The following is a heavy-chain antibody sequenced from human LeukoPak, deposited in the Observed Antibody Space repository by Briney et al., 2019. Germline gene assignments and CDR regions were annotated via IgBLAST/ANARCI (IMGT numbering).Heavy chain of an antibody. D-gene: IGHD6-19*01. CDR2: ISGSGGTT. Sequence: SGGSLRLSCAASGFTFSSYAMSWVRQAPRKGLEWVSTISGSGGTTHDADSVKGRFPIPRDNSKNTLYLQMNSLRAEDTAVYYCAKRYSSGWSLDYFDYWGQGTLVTVSS. CDR3: AKRYSSGWSLDYFDY. J-gene: IGHJ4*02. V-gene: IGHV3-23*01. CDR1: GFTFSSYA.